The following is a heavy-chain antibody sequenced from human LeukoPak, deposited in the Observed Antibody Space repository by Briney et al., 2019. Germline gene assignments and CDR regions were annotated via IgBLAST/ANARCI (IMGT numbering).Heavy chain of an antibody. Sequence: SQTLSLTCAVSGGSINNDDYSWSWIRQPPGKGLEWIGYIYHTGSTYYNPSLKSRVTMSVDTSKNQFSLKLSSVTAADTAVYYCARSTPGISYYYFDYWGQGTLVTVSS. J-gene: IGHJ4*02. D-gene: IGHD1-1*01. CDR2: IYHTGST. V-gene: IGHV4-30-2*01. CDR1: GGSINNDDYS. CDR3: ARSTPGISYYYFDY.